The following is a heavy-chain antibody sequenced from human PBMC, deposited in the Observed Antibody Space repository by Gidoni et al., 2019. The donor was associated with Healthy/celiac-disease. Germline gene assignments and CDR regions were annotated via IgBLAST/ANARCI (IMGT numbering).Heavy chain of an antibody. V-gene: IGHV4-39*02. J-gene: IGHJ4*02. CDR3: AREMREAAGIGDY. CDR2: IYYSGST. Sequence: QLQLQESGPGLVKPSETLSLTCTVAGGSISSSSYYWGWIRQPPGKGLEWIGSIYYSGSTYYNPSLKSRVTISVDTSKNQFSLKLSSVTAADTAVYYCAREMREAAGIGDYWGQGTLVTVSS. CDR1: GGSISSSSYY. D-gene: IGHD6-13*01.